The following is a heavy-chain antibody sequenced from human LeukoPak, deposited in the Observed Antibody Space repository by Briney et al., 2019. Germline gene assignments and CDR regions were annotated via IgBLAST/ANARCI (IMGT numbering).Heavy chain of an antibody. CDR1: GFTFSDYY. Sequence: GGSLRLSCAASGFTFSDYYMSWIRQAPGKGLEWVSYISSSGSTIYYADSVKGRFTISRDNDKNSLYLQMGSLRAEDTAVYYCARGYCSSTSCYYVYWGQGTLVTVSS. V-gene: IGHV3-11*01. CDR2: ISSSGSTI. CDR3: ARGYCSSTSCYYVY. D-gene: IGHD2-2*01. J-gene: IGHJ4*02.